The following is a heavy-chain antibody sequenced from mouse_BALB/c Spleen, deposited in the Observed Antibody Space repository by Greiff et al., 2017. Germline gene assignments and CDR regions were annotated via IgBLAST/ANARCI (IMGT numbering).Heavy chain of an antibody. Sequence: EVKLVESGPELVKPGASVKMSCKASGYTFTSYVMHWVKQKPGQGLEWIGYINPYNDGTKYNEKFKGKATLTSDKSSSTAYMELSSLTSEDSAVYYCASARRDYAMDYWGQGTSVTVSS. V-gene: IGHV1-14*01. CDR1: GYTFTSYV. J-gene: IGHJ4*01. CDR3: ASARRDYAMDY. CDR2: INPYNDGT.